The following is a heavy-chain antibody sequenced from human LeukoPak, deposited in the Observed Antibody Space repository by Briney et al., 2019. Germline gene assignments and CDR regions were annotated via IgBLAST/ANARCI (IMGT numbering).Heavy chain of an antibody. V-gene: IGHV4-59*01. CDR2: IYYSGST. CDR1: GGSISGYY. J-gene: IGHJ6*04. Sequence: SETLSLTCTVSGGSISGYYWSWIRQPPGKGLEWIAYIYYSGSTNYNPSLKSRVTISVDTSKNQFSLKLSSVTAADTAVYYCARAPAAGPCYYYGMDVWGKGTTVTVSS. CDR3: ARAPAAGPCYYYGMDV. D-gene: IGHD6-13*01.